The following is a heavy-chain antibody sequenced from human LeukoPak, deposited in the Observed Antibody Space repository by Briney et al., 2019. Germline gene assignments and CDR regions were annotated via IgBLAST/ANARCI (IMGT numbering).Heavy chain of an antibody. Sequence: SGALSLTRAVSGGSISSSNWWSWVRQPPGKGLEWIGEIYHSGSTNYNPSLKSRVTISVDKSKNQFSLKLSSVTAADTAVYYCASEIQLWHSIDYWGQGTLVTVSS. CDR3: ASEIQLWHSIDY. V-gene: IGHV4-4*02. CDR2: IYHSGST. J-gene: IGHJ4*02. D-gene: IGHD5-18*01. CDR1: GGSISSSNW.